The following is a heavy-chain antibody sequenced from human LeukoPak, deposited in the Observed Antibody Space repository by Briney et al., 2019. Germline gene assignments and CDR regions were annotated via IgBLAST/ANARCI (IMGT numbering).Heavy chain of an antibody. D-gene: IGHD1-1*01. V-gene: IGHV4-34*01. CDR1: GGSFSGYY. Sequence: SETLSLTCAVYGGSFSGYYWSWIRQPPGKGLEWIGEINHSGSTNYNPSLKSRVTISVDASKNQFFLKLSSVTAADTAVYYCARELDWNAKDAFDIWGQGTMVTVSS. J-gene: IGHJ3*02. CDR3: ARELDWNAKDAFDI. CDR2: INHSGST.